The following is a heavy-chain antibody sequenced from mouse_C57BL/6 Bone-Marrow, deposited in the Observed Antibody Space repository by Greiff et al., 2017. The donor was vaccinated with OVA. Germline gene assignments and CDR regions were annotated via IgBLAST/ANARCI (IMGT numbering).Heavy chain of an antibody. Sequence: EVQLQQSGTVLARPGASVKMSCKTSGYTFTSYWMHWVKQRPGQGLEWIGAIYPGNSDTSYNQKFKGKAKLTAVTSASTAYMELSSLTNEDSAVYYCTRELLRRYGTYWGQGTLVTVSA. V-gene: IGHV1-5*01. CDR3: TRELLRRYGTY. J-gene: IGHJ3*01. CDR2: IYPGNSDT. D-gene: IGHD1-2*01. CDR1: GYTFTSYW.